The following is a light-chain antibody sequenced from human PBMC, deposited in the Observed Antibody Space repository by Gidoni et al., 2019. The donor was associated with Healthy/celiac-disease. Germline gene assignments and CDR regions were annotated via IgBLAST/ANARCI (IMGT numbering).Light chain of an antibody. J-gene: IGLJ2*01. Sequence: QSALTQPASVSGSPGQSITISCTGTSSAVGSYNLVSWYQQHPGKAPKLMIYEGSKRPSGVSNRFSGSKSGNTASLTIAGLQAEDEADYYCCSYAGSSPLLVFGGGTKLTVL. CDR2: EGS. CDR1: SSAVGSYNL. CDR3: CSYAGSSPLLV. V-gene: IGLV2-23*01.